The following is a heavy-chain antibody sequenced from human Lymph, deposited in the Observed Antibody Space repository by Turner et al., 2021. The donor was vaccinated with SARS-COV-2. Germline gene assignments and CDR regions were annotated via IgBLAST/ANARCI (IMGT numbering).Heavy chain of an antibody. V-gene: IGHV3-23*01. Sequence: EVQLLASGGGVVQPGGSLSLSCAASGFTFSSYAMSWVRQAPGKGLEWVSTISSSGGSTYYADSVKGRFTISRDNSKNTLYLKMNSLRAEDTAVYYCAKDPNWYVLSAVDYWGQGTLVTVSS. CDR2: ISSSGGST. CDR1: GFTFSSYA. J-gene: IGHJ4*02. CDR3: AKDPNWYVLSAVDY. D-gene: IGHD1-1*01.